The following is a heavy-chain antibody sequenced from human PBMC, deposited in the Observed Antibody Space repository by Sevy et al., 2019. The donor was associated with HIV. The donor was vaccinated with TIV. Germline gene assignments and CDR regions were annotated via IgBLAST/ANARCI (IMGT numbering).Heavy chain of an antibody. D-gene: IGHD3-10*01. J-gene: IGHJ6*02. V-gene: IGHV3-15*01. CDR1: GFTFNNVW. CDR3: TKPTFRSVTRSSYYYFSLDV. Sequence: GGSLRLSCVASGFTFNNVWMSWVRQAPGKGLEWVGRIKSIANGETVDYAAPVKGRFTTSRDDSKNTVYLQMNSLKTEDTGVYYCTKPTFRSVTRSSYYYFSLDVWGQGTTVTVSS. CDR2: IKSIANGETV.